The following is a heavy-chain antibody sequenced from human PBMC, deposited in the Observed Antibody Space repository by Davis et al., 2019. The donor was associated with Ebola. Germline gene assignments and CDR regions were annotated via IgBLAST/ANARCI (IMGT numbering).Heavy chain of an antibody. Sequence: SVKVSCKASGGTFSSYAISWVRQAPGQGLEWMGGIIPIFGTANYAQKFQGRVTITADESTSTAYMELSSLRSEDTAVYYCARGATIFGVVSPFDYWGQGTLVTVSS. J-gene: IGHJ4*02. D-gene: IGHD3-3*01. V-gene: IGHV1-69*13. CDR1: GGTFSSYA. CDR3: ARGATIFGVVSPFDY. CDR2: IIPIFGTA.